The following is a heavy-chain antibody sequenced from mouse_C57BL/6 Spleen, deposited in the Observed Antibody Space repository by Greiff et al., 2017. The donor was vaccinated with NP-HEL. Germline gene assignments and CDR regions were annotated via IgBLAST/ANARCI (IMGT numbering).Heavy chain of an antibody. CDR3: ARVGAYYSINWAAGAMDY. CDR2: INPNYGTT. D-gene: IGHD2-5*01. CDR1: GYSFTDYN. V-gene: IGHV1-39*01. Sequence: EVQLQQSGPELVKPGASVKISCKASGYSFTDYNMNWVKQSNGKSLEWIGVINPNYGTTSYNQKFKGKATLTVDQSSSTAYMQLNSLTSEDSAVYYCARVGAYYSINWAAGAMDYWGQGTSVTVSS. J-gene: IGHJ4*01.